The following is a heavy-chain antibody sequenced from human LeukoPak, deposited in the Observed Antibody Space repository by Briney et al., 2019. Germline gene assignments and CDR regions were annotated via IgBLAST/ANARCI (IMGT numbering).Heavy chain of an antibody. CDR3: TTSRPYDV. CDR2: IKSKTDGGTT. CDR1: GFTFSNAW. J-gene: IGHJ6*02. Sequence: GGSLRLSCAASGFTFSNAWMSWVRQAPGKGLEWVARIKSKTDGGTTDYAAPVKGRFTISRDDSKNTLYLQMNSLKTEDTAVYYCTTSRPYDVWGQGTTVTISS. V-gene: IGHV3-15*01.